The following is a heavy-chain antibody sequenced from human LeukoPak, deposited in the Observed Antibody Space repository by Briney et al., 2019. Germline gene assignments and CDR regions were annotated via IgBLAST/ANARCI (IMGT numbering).Heavy chain of an antibody. CDR1: GGSISSGSYY. CDR3: ASTDDGRYYDSSGYLVGY. J-gene: IGHJ4*02. V-gene: IGHV4-61*02. CDR2: IYTSGST. D-gene: IGHD3-22*01. Sequence: PSETLSLTCTVSGGSISSGSYYWSWIRQPAGKGLEWIGRIYTSGSTNYNPSLKSRVTISVDTSENQFSLKLSSVTAADTAVYYCASTDDGRYYDSSGYLVGYWGQGTLVTVSS.